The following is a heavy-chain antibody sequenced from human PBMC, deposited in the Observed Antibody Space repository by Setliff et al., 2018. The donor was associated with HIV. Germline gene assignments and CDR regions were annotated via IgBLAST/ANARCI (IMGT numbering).Heavy chain of an antibody. CDR3: ARRPLFGVVIASVAKMEFDY. CDR2: VYHTGGT. Sequence: PQPPGRGLEWIGEVYHTGGTNYNPSLKSRVITSIDKSKNQFSLKIDSVTAADTAVYYCARRPLFGVVIASVAKMEFDYWGQGTLVTVSS. J-gene: IGHJ4*02. V-gene: IGHV4-4*02. D-gene: IGHD3-3*01.